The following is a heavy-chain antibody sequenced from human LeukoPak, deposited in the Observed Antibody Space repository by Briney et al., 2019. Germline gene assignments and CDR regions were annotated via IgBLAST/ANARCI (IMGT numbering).Heavy chain of an antibody. CDR1: GGSISSSGYY. J-gene: IGHJ4*02. CDR2: IYDSGTT. V-gene: IGHV4-31*03. CDR3: AREDYYDSSGYLDY. D-gene: IGHD3-22*01. Sequence: SQTLSLTCTVSGGSISSSGYYWSWLREHPGKGLEGIGYIYDSGTTYSNPTLKSRVTISVDTSKNQLSLKLFSVTAADTAVYYCAREDYYDSSGYLDYWGQGTLVTVSS.